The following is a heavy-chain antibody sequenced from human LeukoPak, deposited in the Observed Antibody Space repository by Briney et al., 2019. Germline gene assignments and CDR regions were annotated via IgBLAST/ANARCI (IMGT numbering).Heavy chain of an antibody. V-gene: IGHV3-48*01. D-gene: IGHD3-22*01. CDR3: AKDRSDYDSSGYYQN. Sequence: GGSLRLSCEASGFTFSSYSMTWVRQAPGKGLEWVSYISSSGSTIYYADSVKGRFTISRDNSKNTLYLQMNSLRAEDTAVYYCAKDRSDYDSSGYYQNWGQGTLVTVSS. CDR2: ISSSGSTI. CDR1: GFTFSSYS. J-gene: IGHJ4*02.